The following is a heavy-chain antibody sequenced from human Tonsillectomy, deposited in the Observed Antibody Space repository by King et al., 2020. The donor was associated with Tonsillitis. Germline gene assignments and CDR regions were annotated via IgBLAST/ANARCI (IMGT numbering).Heavy chain of an antibody. CDR1: GGSISSGGYY. CDR2: IYYSGST. Sequence: QLQESGPGLVKPSQTLSLTCTVSGGSISSGGYYWSWIRQHPGKGLEWIGYIYYSGSTYYNPSLKSRVTISVDTSRNQSSLKLSSVTAADTAGYYCAREVYDFWSGYSKTSHRPEYWYFDLWGRGTLVTVSS. D-gene: IGHD3-3*01. CDR3: AREVYDFWSGYSKTSHRPEYWYFDL. V-gene: IGHV4-31*03. J-gene: IGHJ2*01.